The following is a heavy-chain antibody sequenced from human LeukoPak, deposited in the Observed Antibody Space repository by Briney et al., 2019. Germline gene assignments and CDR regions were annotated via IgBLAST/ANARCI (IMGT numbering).Heavy chain of an antibody. CDR3: AKGDYYGSGSRSYYXDV. V-gene: IGHV3-23*01. J-gene: IGHJ6*03. CDR2: ISGSGGST. D-gene: IGHD3-10*01. Sequence: GGSLRLSCAASGFTFSSYAMSWVRQAPGKGLEWVSAISGSGGSTYYADSVKGRFTISRDNSKNTLYLQMNSLRAEDTAVYYXAKGDYYGSGSRSYYXDVXGKGXTVTV. CDR1: GFTFSSYA.